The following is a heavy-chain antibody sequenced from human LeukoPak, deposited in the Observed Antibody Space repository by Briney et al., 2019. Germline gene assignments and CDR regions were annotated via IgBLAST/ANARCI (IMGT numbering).Heavy chain of an antibody. D-gene: IGHD2-2*01. V-gene: IGHV1-2*02. CDR1: GYTFTGYY. CDR3: ARVVPAAPWFDH. Sequence: ASVKVSCKASGYTFTGYYMHWVRQAPGQGLEWMGWINPNSGGTNYAQKFQGRVTMTRDTSISTAYMELSRLRSDDTAVYYCARVVPAAPWFDHWGQGTLVTVSS. CDR2: INPNSGGT. J-gene: IGHJ5*02.